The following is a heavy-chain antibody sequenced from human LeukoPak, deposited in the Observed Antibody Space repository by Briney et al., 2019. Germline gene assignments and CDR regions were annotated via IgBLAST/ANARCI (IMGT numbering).Heavy chain of an antibody. V-gene: IGHV3-30*18. D-gene: IGHD3-16*01. CDR2: ISYDGSDK. CDR1: GFSFSTYG. CDR3: AKEVGAFTLDY. J-gene: IGHJ4*02. Sequence: GGSLRLSCAASGFSFSTYGMHWVRQAPDKGLEWVTVISYDGSDKYYADSVKGRFTISRDNSRNTLYLQMNSLRVEDTAVYYCAKEVGAFTLDYWGQGTLVTVSS.